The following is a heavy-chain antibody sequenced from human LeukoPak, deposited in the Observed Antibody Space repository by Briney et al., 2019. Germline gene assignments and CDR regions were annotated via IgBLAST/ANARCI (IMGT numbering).Heavy chain of an antibody. CDR1: GYTFTGYY. Sequence: ASVKVSCKASGYTFTGYYMHWVRQAPGQGLEWMGWINPNSGDTKYAQKFQGRVTMTTDTSTTTVYMELRSLRSDDTAVYYCARDYVAMSTIRDFGYWGQGTLVTVSS. CDR3: ARDYVAMSTIRDFGY. J-gene: IGHJ4*02. V-gene: IGHV1-2*02. CDR2: INPNSGDT. D-gene: IGHD5-24*01.